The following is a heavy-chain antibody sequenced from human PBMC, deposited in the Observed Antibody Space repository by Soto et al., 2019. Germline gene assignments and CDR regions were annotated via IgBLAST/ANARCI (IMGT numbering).Heavy chain of an antibody. CDR3: EKDEGWYCSGGSCGLRHAFDI. V-gene: IGHV3-23*01. J-gene: IGHJ3*02. D-gene: IGHD2-15*01. Sequence: EVQLLESGGGLVQPGGSLRLSCAASGFTFSSYAMSWVRQAPGKGLEWVSAISGSGGSTYYADSVKGRFTISRDNSKNTLYMQMNSLRAEDTAVYYCEKDEGWYCSGGSCGLRHAFDIWVQGTMVTVSS. CDR2: ISGSGGST. CDR1: GFTFSSYA.